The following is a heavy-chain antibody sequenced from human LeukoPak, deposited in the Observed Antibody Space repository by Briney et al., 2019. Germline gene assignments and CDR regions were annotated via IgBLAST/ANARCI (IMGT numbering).Heavy chain of an antibody. Sequence: QPGGSLRLSCAASGISFNNYWMHWVRQAPGKGLVWVSRVNSDGGSTVYADSVKGRFTISRDNARTTVYLQMSSLRLDDTATYYCATGLGHYYDFWGQGSLVTVSS. V-gene: IGHV3-74*01. CDR2: VNSDGGST. D-gene: IGHD3-22*01. CDR1: GISFNNYW. J-gene: IGHJ4*02. CDR3: ATGLGHYYDF.